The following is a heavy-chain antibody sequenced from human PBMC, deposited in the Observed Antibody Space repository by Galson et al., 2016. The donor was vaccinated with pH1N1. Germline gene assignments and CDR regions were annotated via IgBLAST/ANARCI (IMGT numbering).Heavy chain of an antibody. J-gene: IGHJ4*02. CDR2: ISSASTYT. D-gene: IGHD3-16*02. CDR1: GFSFPVYY. V-gene: IGHV3-11*06. CDR3: AKSLGFRNCFDY. Sequence: SLRLSCAASGFSFPVYYMAWIRQAPGKGLEWVASISSASTYTHYADSVRGRFTISRDDARNSLYLHMDSLRAEDTAVYYCAKSLGFRNCFDYWGQGTLVTVSS.